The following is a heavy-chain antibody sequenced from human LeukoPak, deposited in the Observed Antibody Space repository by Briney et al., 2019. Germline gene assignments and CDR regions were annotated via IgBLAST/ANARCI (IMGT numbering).Heavy chain of an antibody. V-gene: IGHV3-48*04. D-gene: IGHD3-3*01. J-gene: IGHJ4*02. CDR1: GFTFSSYT. CDR3: AKGVSGYEWALIDY. CDR2: IDLSGSTL. Sequence: GGSLRLSCAASGFTFSSYTMNWVRQAPGKGLEWVSYIDLSGSTLYYVDSVKGRFTISRDNAKNSLYLQMNSLRAEDTAVYYCAKGVSGYEWALIDYWGQGTLVTVSS.